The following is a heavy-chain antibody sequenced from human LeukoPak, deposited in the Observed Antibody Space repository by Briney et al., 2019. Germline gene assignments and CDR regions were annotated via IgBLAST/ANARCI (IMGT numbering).Heavy chain of an antibody. CDR2: ISSSSSYI. V-gene: IGHV3-21*01. Sequence: GGSLRLSCAASGFTFSSYSMNWVRQAPGKGLEWVSSISSSSSYIYYADSVKGRFTISRDNAKNSLYLQMNSLRAEDTAVYYCARSITIFGVVINYFDYWGQGTLVTVPS. D-gene: IGHD3-3*01. CDR1: GFTFSSYS. CDR3: ARSITIFGVVINYFDY. J-gene: IGHJ4*02.